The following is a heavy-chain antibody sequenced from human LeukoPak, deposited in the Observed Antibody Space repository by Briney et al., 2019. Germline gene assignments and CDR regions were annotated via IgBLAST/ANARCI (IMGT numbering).Heavy chain of an antibody. CDR1: GGSISSYY. V-gene: IGHV4-59*01. CDR2: IYYSGST. Sequence: NTSETLSLTCTVAGGSISSYYWSWIRQPPGKGLEWIGYIYYSGSTNYNPSLKSRVTISVDTSKNQFSLKLSSVTAADTAVYYCARGYYYEVPDAFDNWGQGTMVTVSS. CDR3: ARGYYYEVPDAFDN. J-gene: IGHJ3*02. D-gene: IGHD3-22*01.